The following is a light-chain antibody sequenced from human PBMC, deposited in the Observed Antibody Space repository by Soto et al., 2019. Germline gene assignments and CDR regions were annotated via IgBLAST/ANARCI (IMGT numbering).Light chain of an antibody. V-gene: IGLV6-57*04. CDR1: SGNIASNY. CDR2: EKN. J-gene: IGLJ1*01. CDR3: QSSDSSTYV. Sequence: NFMLTQPHSVSESPGKTVTISCTRSSGNIASNYVQWYQQRPGSGPTTVIYEKNQRPSGVPDRFSASIDSSSNSASLTISGLQPGAEADYYCQSSDSSTYVFGTGTKLTVL.